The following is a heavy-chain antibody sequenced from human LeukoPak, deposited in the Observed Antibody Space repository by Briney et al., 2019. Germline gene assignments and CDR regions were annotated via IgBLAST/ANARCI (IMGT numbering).Heavy chain of an antibody. CDR3: ATHVLFDSNHYSYWFDP. J-gene: IGHJ5*02. CDR2: IHHSGEP. Sequence: SETLSLTCSVSGASINSHWWSWIRQPPGRGLEWIAYIHHSGEPNYNPSLKSRVTTSLATSKTQVSLMLPSVTAADTAVYFCATHVLFDSNHYSYWFDPWGQGTLVTVSS. CDR1: GASINSHW. D-gene: IGHD5/OR15-5a*01. V-gene: IGHV4-59*08.